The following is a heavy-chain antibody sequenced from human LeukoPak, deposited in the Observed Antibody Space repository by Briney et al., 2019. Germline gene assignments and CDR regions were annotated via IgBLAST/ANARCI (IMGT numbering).Heavy chain of an antibody. CDR3: ARRLTTSQDLDY. V-gene: IGHV1-2*02. CDR2: INPNSGDT. CDR1: GYTFTGHY. Sequence: ASVKVSCKASGYTFTGHYKCWVRQAPGQGLEWMGWINPNSGDTNYAQKFQGRVTMTRDTSISTAYMDLNRLTSDDTAVYYCARRLTTSQDLDYWGQGTLVTVSS. D-gene: IGHD2-2*01. J-gene: IGHJ4*02.